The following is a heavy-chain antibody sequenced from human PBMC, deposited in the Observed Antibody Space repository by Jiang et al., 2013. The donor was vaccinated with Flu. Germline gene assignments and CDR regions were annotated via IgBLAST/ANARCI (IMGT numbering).Heavy chain of an antibody. CDR2: VYYSGNT. CDR3: ARDLRLFHAFQI. J-gene: IGHJ3*02. Sequence: PGLVKPSETLSLTCTVSGGSVNSGSYYWSWVRQPPGKGLEWIGYVYYSGNTNCNPSLKSRATISLDTSKNQFSLQLTSVTAVDTAVYYCARDLRLFHAFQIWGQGTMVTVSS. CDR1: GGSVNSGSYY. V-gene: IGHV4-61*01. D-gene: IGHD3-22*01.